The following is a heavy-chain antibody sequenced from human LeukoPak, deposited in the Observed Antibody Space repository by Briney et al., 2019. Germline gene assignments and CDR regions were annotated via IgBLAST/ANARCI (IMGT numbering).Heavy chain of an antibody. V-gene: IGHV4-34*01. J-gene: IGHJ4*02. CDR2: INHSGST. D-gene: IGHD6-19*01. CDR1: GGSFSGYY. Sequence: PSETLSLTCAVYGGSFSGYYWSWIRQPPGKGLEWIGEINHSGSTNYNPSLKSRVTISVDTSKNQFSLKLSSVTAADTAVYYCATDSSGWYDVPDYWGQGTLVTVSS. CDR3: ATDSSGWYDVPDY.